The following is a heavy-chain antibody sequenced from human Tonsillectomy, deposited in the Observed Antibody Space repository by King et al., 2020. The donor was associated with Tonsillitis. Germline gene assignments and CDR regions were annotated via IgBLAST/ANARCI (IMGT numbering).Heavy chain of an antibody. J-gene: IGHJ5*02. CDR2: ISYDGSNK. CDR3: AKERGDRSGWRGNWFDP. V-gene: IGHV3-30*18. CDR1: GFTFSSYG. Sequence: VQLVESGGGVVQPGRSLRLSCAASGFTFSSYGMHWVRQAPGKGLEWVAVISYDGSNKYYADSVKGRFTISRDNSKNTLYLQMNSLRAEDTAVYYCAKERGDRSGWRGNWFDPWGQGTLVTVSS. D-gene: IGHD6-19*01.